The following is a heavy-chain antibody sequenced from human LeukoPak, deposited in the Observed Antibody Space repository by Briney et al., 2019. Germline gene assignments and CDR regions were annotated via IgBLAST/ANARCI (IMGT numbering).Heavy chain of an antibody. J-gene: IGHJ6*02. CDR1: GFTFSSYA. V-gene: IGHV3-30-3*01. CDR2: ISYDGSNK. CDR3: ARALAPYGSGSYRSYYYYYYGMDV. Sequence: GGSLRLSCAASGFTFSSYAMHWVRQAPGKGLEWVAAISYDGSNKYYADSVKGRFTISRDNSKNTLYLQMNSLRAEDTAVYYCARALAPYGSGSYRSYYYYYYGMDVWGQGTTVTVSS. D-gene: IGHD3-10*01.